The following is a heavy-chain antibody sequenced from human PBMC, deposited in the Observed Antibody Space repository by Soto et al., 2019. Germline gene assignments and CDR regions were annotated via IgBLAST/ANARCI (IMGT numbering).Heavy chain of an antibody. CDR2: IYHSGST. CDR3: ARDCIAVAGTAGWSAFEI. J-gene: IGHJ3*02. Sequence: QVQLPESGPGLVKPSGTLSLTCAVSGGSISSSNWWIWVRQPPGKGLEWIGGIYHSGSTNYNPYRKSRVTISLDKSKSQFSLKLHSVTASDTAVYYCARDCIAVAGTAGWSAFEIWGQGTMVTVSS. D-gene: IGHD6-19*01. V-gene: IGHV4-4*02. CDR1: GGSISSSNW.